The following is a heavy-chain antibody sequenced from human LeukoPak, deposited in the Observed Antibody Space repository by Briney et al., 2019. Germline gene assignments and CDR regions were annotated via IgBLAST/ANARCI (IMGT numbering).Heavy chain of an antibody. Sequence: GASVKVSCKASGYTFSGFYVHWVRQAPGQGLEWMGIIKVSGGRTDYAQKFQGRVTMTRDMSTSTVYMELSNLRSEDTAVYYCAREPPESYHFDYWGQGTQVTVSS. J-gene: IGHJ4*02. CDR2: IKVSGGRT. V-gene: IGHV1-46*01. D-gene: IGHD2-2*01. CDR3: AREPPESYHFDY. CDR1: GYTFSGFY.